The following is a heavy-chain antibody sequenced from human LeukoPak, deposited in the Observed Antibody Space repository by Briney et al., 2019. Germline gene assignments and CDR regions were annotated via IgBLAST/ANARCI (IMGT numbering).Heavy chain of an antibody. V-gene: IGHV3-30*18. J-gene: IGHJ4*02. CDR1: GFTFSSYG. D-gene: IGHD7-27*01. CDR3: AKDLGTTNDY. CDR2: ISYDGSNK. Sequence: GGSLRLSCAASGFTFSSYGMHWVRQAPGKGLEWVAVISYDGSNKYYADSVKGRFSISRDNSKNTLYLQMNSLRAEDAAVYYCAKDLGTTNDYWGQGTLVTVSS.